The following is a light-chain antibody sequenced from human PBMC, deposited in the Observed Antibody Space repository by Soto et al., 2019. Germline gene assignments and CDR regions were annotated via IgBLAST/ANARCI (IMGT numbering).Light chain of an antibody. V-gene: IGKV3D-15*01. CDR3: QQYKNWPPIT. CDR1: QSVSSSY. Sequence: EVVMTQSPATLSVSPGETATLSCRASQSVSSSYLAWYQQKPGQAPRLLIYGASSRATGIPDRFSGSGSGTEFTLTISSLQSEDFAVYYCQQYKNWPPITFGQGTRLEIK. J-gene: IGKJ5*01. CDR2: GAS.